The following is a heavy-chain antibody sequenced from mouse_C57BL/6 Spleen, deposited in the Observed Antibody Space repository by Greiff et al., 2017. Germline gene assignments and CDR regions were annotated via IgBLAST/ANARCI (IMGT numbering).Heavy chain of an antibody. CDR2: IYPSDSET. CDR3: ARLRGAMDY. D-gene: IGHD1-1*01. J-gene: IGHJ4*01. CDR1: GYTFTSYW. Sequence: QVQLQQPGAELVRPGSSVKLSCKASGYTFTSYWMDWVKQRPGQGLEWIGNIYPSDSETNYNQKFKDKATLTVDKSSIPAYMQLSSLTSVDSAVNYYARLRGAMDYWGQGTSVTVSS. V-gene: IGHV1-61*01.